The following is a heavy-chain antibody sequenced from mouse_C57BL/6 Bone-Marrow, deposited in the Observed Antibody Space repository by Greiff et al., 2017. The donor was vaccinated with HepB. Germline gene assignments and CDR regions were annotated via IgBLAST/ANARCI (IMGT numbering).Heavy chain of an antibody. D-gene: IGHD1-1*01. Sequence: EVMLVESGGGLVQPGGSLTLSCAASGFTFTDYYMSWVRQPPGKALEWLGFIRNKANGYTTEYSASVKGRFTISRGNSQSILYLQMNALRADDSATYYCARFSPYYNGSSYGDYWGQGTTLTVSS. CDR3: ARFSPYYNGSSYGDY. CDR1: GFTFTDYY. V-gene: IGHV7-3*01. CDR2: IRNKANGYTT. J-gene: IGHJ2*01.